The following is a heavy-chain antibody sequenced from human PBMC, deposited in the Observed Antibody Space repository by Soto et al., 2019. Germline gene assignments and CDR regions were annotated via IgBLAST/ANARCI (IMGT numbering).Heavy chain of an antibody. V-gene: IGHV4-34*01. D-gene: IGHD2-15*01. CDR3: ARYGGTSIWYFDI. J-gene: IGHJ2*01. Sequence: QVQLQQWGAGILKPSETLSLTCTVYGASFAGYYWTWLRQSPGKGLEWMGEVSHSGIAKYNPSLGRRVTISLDTSNDQFSLYLTSVTGADTAVYYCARYGGTSIWYFDIWGRGTLVSVSS. CDR2: VSHSGIA. CDR1: GASFAGYY.